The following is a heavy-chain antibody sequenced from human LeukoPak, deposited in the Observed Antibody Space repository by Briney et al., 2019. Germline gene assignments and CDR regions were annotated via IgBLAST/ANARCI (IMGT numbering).Heavy chain of an antibody. J-gene: IGHJ1*01. CDR1: GFTFSSYY. CDR2: ISRSSSTI. D-gene: IGHD2-2*01. Sequence: QPGGSLRLSCAGSGFTFSSYYMIWVRQAPGKGLEWVSYISRSSSTIYYADSVKGRFTISRDNAKNSLYLQMNSLRDEDTAVYYCARHYCTSTSCFRSEYLQHWGQGTLVTVSS. V-gene: IGHV3-48*02. CDR3: ARHYCTSTSCFRSEYLQH.